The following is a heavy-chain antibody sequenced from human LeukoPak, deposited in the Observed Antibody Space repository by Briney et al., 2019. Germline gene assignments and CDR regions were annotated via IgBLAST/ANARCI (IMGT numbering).Heavy chain of an antibody. Sequence: GGSLRLSCAASGFTFSSYAMSWVRQAPGKGLEWVSAISGSGGSTYYADSVKGRFTISGDNSKNTLYLQMNSLRAEDTAVYYCAKEGVEYYYDSSGYHDAFDIWGQGTMVTVSS. CDR2: ISGSGGST. CDR1: GFTFSSYA. CDR3: AKEGVEYYYDSSGYHDAFDI. J-gene: IGHJ3*02. V-gene: IGHV3-23*01. D-gene: IGHD3-22*01.